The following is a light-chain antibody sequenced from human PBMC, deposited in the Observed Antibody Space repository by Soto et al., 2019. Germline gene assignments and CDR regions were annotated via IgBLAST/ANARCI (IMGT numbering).Light chain of an antibody. Sequence: QSALTQPASVSGSPGQSITISCTGTSSDIGAYNFVSWYQQHPGKAPKLMLYDVNIRPSGVSNRFSGSKSGNTASLTISGLQAEDDADYYCTSWTTSTTMIFGLGTQLNVL. CDR2: DVN. V-gene: IGLV2-14*03. J-gene: IGLJ2*01. CDR3: TSWTTSTTMI. CDR1: SSDIGAYNF.